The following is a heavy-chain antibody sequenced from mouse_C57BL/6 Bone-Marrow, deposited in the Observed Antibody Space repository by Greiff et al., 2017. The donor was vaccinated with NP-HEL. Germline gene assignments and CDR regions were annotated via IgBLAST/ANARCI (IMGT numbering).Heavy chain of an antibody. CDR2: ISSGGDYI. J-gene: IGHJ1*03. V-gene: IGHV5-9-1*02. Sequence: EVKVVESGEGLVKPGGSLKLSCAASGFTFSSYAMSWVRQTPEKRLEWVAYISSGGDYIYYADTVKGRFTISRDNARNTLYLQMSSLKSEDTAMYYCTREEATVVATSWYFDVWGTGTTVTVSS. D-gene: IGHD1-1*01. CDR1: GFTFSSYA. CDR3: TREEATVVATSWYFDV.